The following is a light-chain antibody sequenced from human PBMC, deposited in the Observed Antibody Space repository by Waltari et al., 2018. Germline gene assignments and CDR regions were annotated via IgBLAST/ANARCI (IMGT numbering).Light chain of an antibody. V-gene: IGKV1-39*01. CDR3: QQSYSTLGT. CDR2: AAS. Sequence: DIQMTQSPSSLFSYVVARTTTTCRGSQSISSYLNWYQQKQGKAPKLLIYAASSLQSGVPSRFSGSGSGTDFTLTISSLQPEDFATYYCQQSYSTLGTFGEGTKVEIK. CDR1: QSISSY. J-gene: IGKJ1*01.